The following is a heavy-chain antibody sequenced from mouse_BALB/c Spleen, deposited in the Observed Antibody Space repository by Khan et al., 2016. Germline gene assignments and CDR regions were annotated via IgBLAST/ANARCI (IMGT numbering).Heavy chain of an antibody. CDR2: IDPYYGVT. J-gene: IGHJ3*01. CDR1: GYSFTDYN. V-gene: IGHV1S135*01. D-gene: IGHD1-1*01. Sequence: VQLQQSGPELEKPGASVKISCKASGYSFTDYNMNWVKQNHGKSLEWIGNIDPYYGVTDYNQKFKGKATLTVDKSSNTPYMQLKSLTSEDSAVYSGASDDYYGRPLFDYWGQGTLVTVSA. CDR3: ASDDYYGRPLFDY.